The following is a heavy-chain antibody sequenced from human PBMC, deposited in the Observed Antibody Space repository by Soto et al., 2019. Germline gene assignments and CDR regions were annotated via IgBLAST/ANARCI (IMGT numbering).Heavy chain of an antibody. J-gene: IGHJ6*02. V-gene: IGHV4-31*03. Sequence: QVQLQESGPGLVKPSQTLSLTCTVSGGSISSGGYYWSWIRQHPGKGLEWIGYIYYSGSTYYNPSLKSRVTISVDTSKNQSSLKRSSVTAADTAVYYCARTVDSTFGMDVWGQGTTVTVSS. D-gene: IGHD3-22*01. CDR3: ARTVDSTFGMDV. CDR1: GGSISSGGYY. CDR2: IYYSGST.